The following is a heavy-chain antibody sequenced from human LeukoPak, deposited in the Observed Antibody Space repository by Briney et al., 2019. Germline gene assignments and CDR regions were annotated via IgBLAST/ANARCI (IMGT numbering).Heavy chain of an antibody. CDR2: INPNSGGT. V-gene: IGHV1-2*02. CDR3: ARAAGGTPNDY. J-gene: IGHJ4*02. D-gene: IGHD1-26*01. CDR1: GYTFTGYY. Sequence: ASVKVSCKASGYTFTGYYMHWVRHPPGQGLEWMGWINPNSGGTNYAQKFQGRVTMTRDTSISTAYMELSRLRSDDTDVYYCARAAGGTPNDYWGQGTLVTVSS.